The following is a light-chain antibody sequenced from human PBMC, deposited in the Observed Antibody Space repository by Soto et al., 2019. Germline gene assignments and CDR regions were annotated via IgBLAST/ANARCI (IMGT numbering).Light chain of an antibody. CDR3: CSYAGSFYV. CDR1: SSDVGSYNL. Sequence: QSVLTQPAPLSGSPGQSITLSCTGNSSDVGSYNLVSWYQQHPGRAPKLMIYEVSKRPSGVSNRFSGSKSGNTASLTISGLQAEDEADYYCCSYAGSFYVFGTGTKVTVL. CDR2: EVS. V-gene: IGLV2-23*02. J-gene: IGLJ1*01.